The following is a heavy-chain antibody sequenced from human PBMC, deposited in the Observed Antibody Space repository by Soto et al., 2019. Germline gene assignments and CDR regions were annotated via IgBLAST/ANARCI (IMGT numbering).Heavy chain of an antibody. Sequence: VQLVESGGGVVQPGRSLRHSCAASGFTFSDYAMHWVRQAPGKGLEWVAVVSHDGRNTHYADSVKGRFTISRDSSKNTVSLEMTSLRAEDTAVYYRAKGGRQWLVTSDFNYWGQGALVTVSS. CDR3: AKGGRQWLVTSDFNY. V-gene: IGHV3-30*18. J-gene: IGHJ4*02. CDR1: GFTFSDYA. CDR2: VSHDGRNT. D-gene: IGHD6-19*01.